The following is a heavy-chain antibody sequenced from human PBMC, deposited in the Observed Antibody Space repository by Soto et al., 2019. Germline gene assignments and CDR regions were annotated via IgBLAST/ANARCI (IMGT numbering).Heavy chain of an antibody. CDR2: IDPSDSYT. CDR3: ARLGNFPFWSGYYSSDP. D-gene: IGHD3-3*01. CDR1: GYSFTSYW. Sequence: GESLKISCKGSGYSFTSYWISWVRQMPGKGLEWMGRIDPSDSYTNYSPSFQGHVTISADKSISTAYLQWSSLKASDTAMYYCARLGNFPFWSGYYSSDPWGQGTLVTVSS. J-gene: IGHJ5*02. V-gene: IGHV5-10-1*01.